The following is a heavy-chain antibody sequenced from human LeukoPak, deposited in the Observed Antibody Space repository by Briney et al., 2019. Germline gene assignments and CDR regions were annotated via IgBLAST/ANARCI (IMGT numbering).Heavy chain of an antibody. Sequence: ASVKVSCKASGYTFTSYDINWVRQATGQGLEWMGWINPNSGGTNYAQKFQGWVTMTRDTSISTAYMELSRLRSDDTAVYYCAREFGTTVTAFDIWGQGTMVTVSS. CDR2: INPNSGGT. CDR3: AREFGTTVTAFDI. CDR1: GYTFTSYD. D-gene: IGHD4-17*01. V-gene: IGHV1-2*04. J-gene: IGHJ3*02.